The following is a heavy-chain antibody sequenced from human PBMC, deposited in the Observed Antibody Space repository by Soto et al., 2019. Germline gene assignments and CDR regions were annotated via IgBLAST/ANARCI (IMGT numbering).Heavy chain of an antibody. CDR1: GGSFSGYY. Sequence: QVQLQQWGAGLLKPSETLTLTCAVYGGSFSGYYWSWIRQPPGKGLEWIGEINHSGSTNYNPSLKSRVTMSVDTSENHFSLRLSSVTAADTAVYYCAGAIVEAGTVSDYWGQGALVTVSP. CDR2: INHSGST. CDR3: AGAIVEAGTVSDY. J-gene: IGHJ4*02. V-gene: IGHV4-34*01. D-gene: IGHD6-13*01.